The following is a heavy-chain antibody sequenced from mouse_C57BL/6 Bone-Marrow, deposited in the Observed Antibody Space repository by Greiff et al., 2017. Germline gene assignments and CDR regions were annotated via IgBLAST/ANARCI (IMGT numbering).Heavy chain of an antibody. D-gene: IGHD2-1*01. Sequence: QVQLQQPGAELVKPGASVKLSCKASGYTFTSYWMPWVKQRPGRGLEWIGGIDPNSGGTNYNEKFKSKATLTVDKSSSTAYMQLSSLTSEDSAVYYCANGNALYWYFAVWGTGTTVTVSS. CDR3: ANGNALYWYFAV. J-gene: IGHJ1*03. CDR1: GYTFTSYW. CDR2: IDPNSGGT. V-gene: IGHV1-72*01.